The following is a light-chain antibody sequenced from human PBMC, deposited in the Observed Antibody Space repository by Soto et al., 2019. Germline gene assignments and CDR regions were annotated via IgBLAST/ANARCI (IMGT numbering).Light chain of an antibody. V-gene: IGKV3-20*01. CDR3: QQYATSPLT. J-gene: IGKJ4*01. Sequence: ENVLTQSPGRLSLSPGERATLSCRASQSVARNSMAWYQQKVGQPPRLLIYGASGRATGVPDRISGSGSGTVFTLTIERVEAEDFAVYHCQQYATSPLTFGGGTTLEIK. CDR1: QSVARNS. CDR2: GAS.